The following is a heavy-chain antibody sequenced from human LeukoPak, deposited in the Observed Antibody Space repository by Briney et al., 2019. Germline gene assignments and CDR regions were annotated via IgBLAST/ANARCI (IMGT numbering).Heavy chain of an antibody. CDR1: GYTFTSYD. CDR3: ARGLRGYSYGYLTSFDY. D-gene: IGHD5-18*01. J-gene: IGHJ4*01. V-gene: IGHV1-8*01. Sequence: SSVKVAYKAYGYTFTSYDINWVRQATGQGLEWMGWMNPDSAKTGYAEKFQVRVTMTGNTSISTTYMELSSLRSEDTAVYHCARGLRGYSYGYLTSFDYWGQGTLVTVSS. CDR2: MNPDSAKT.